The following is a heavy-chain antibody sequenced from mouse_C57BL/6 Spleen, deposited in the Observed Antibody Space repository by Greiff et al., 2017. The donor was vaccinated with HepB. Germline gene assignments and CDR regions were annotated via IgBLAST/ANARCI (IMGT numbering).Heavy chain of an antibody. CDR3: AREGMVTNYYAMDY. D-gene: IGHD2-3*01. Sequence: QVQLQRPGAELVRPGSSVKLSCKASGYTFTSYWMDWVKQRPGQGLEWIGNIYPSDSETHYNQKFKDKATLTVDKSSSTAYMQLSSLTSEDSAVYYCAREGMVTNYYAMDYWGQGTSVTVSS. CDR1: GYTFTSYW. V-gene: IGHV1-61*01. CDR2: IYPSDSET. J-gene: IGHJ4*01.